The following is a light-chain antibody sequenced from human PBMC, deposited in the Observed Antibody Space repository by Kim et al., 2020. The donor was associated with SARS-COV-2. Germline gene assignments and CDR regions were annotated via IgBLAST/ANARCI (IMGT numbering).Light chain of an antibody. V-gene: IGKV1-39*01. Sequence: SAFVGDRVTITCRASQRIRSYLNWYQHQPGKAPKALIFAATNLHRGVPSRFSASGSGTDFTLTIDSLQPEDCGTYYCQQTFSVPYSFGQGTKLEI. CDR3: QQTFSVPYS. CDR1: QRIRSY. CDR2: AAT. J-gene: IGKJ2*03.